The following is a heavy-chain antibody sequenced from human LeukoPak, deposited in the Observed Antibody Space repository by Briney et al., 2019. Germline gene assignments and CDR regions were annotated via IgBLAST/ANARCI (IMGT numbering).Heavy chain of an antibody. J-gene: IGHJ3*02. D-gene: IGHD2-15*01. Sequence: SETLSLTCTVSGGSISSYYWSWIRQPPGQGLEWIGYIYYSGSTNYNPSLKSRVTISVDTSNNQFSLKLSSVTAADTAVYYCAREGIVESFDIWGQGTMVTVSS. V-gene: IGHV4-59*01. CDR1: GGSISSYY. CDR3: AREGIVESFDI. CDR2: IYYSGST.